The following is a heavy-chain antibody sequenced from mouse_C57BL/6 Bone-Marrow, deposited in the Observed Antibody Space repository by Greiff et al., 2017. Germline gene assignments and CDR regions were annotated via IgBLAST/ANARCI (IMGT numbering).Heavy chain of an antibody. CDR2: IDPSDSYT. D-gene: IGHD1-1*01. J-gene: IGHJ1*03. V-gene: IGHV1-69*01. Sequence: QVQLQQPGAELVMPGASVKLSCKASGYTFTSYWMHWVKQRPGQGLEWIGEIDPSDSYTNYNQKFKGKSTLTVDKSSSTAYMQLSSLTSEDSAVYDCARDGSSFYWYFDVWGTGTTVTVSS. CDR1: GYTFTSYW. CDR3: ARDGSSFYWYFDV.